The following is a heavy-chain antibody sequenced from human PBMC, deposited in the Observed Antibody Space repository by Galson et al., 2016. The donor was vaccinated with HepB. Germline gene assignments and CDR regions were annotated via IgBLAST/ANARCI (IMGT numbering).Heavy chain of an antibody. Sequence: SLRLSCAASGFTFSSYWMSWVRQAPGKGLEWVANIKQDGSEKYYVDSVKGRFTISRDNAKNSLYLQMNSLRAEDTAVYYCARDPLITMIVYQIGYFDLWGRGTLVTVSS. J-gene: IGHJ2*01. D-gene: IGHD3-22*01. CDR2: IKQDGSEK. V-gene: IGHV3-7*03. CDR3: ARDPLITMIVYQIGYFDL. CDR1: GFTFSSYW.